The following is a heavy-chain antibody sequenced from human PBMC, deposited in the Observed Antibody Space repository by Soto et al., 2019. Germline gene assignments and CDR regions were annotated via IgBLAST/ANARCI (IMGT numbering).Heavy chain of an antibody. CDR1: GGTFSSYA. CDR2: IIPISGTA. J-gene: IGHJ6*02. Sequence: QVQLVQSGAEVKKPGSSVKVSCKASGGTFSSYAISWVRQAPGQGLEWMGGIIPISGTANYAQTLQGRVTITADESPSTAYMELSSLRSEDTAVYYCARSQGSSTSLEIYYYYYYGMDVWGQGTTVTVSS. V-gene: IGHV1-69*01. CDR3: ARSQGSSTSLEIYYYYYYGMDV. D-gene: IGHD2-2*01.